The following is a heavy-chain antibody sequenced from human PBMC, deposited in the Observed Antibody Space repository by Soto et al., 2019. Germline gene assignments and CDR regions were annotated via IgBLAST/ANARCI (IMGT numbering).Heavy chain of an antibody. V-gene: IGHV4-30-4*01. CDR1: GGSISSGDFY. D-gene: IGHD2-15*01. CDR2: IYYSGST. J-gene: IGHJ4*02. Sequence: SETLSLTCTVSGGSISSGDFYWSWIRQPPGKGLEWIGYIYYSGSTYYNPSLKSRVTISVDTSKNQFSLKLSSVTAADTAVYYCARHTPAISISDHWGQGTLVTVSS. CDR3: ARHTPAISISDH.